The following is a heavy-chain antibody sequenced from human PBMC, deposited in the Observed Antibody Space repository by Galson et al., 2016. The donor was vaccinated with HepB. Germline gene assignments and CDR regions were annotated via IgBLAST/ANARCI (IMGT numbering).Heavy chain of an antibody. V-gene: IGHV4-4*02. J-gene: IGHJ4*02. Sequence: SETLSLTCDVSGGSISSNSWWAWVRQSPRKDLEWIGEIYQTGTAHYNPSFTSRATIYIDKSNNQISLRLESVTAAATAVYYCTSGTLGTTASISFGFWGQGTLVSVSS. D-gene: IGHD1-26*01. CDR1: GGSISSNSW. CDR3: TSGTLGTTASISFGF. CDR2: IYQTGTA.